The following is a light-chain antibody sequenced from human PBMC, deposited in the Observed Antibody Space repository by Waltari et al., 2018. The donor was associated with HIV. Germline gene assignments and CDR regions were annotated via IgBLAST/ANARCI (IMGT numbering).Light chain of an antibody. CDR1: SSDIGTYDL. CDR3: CSYGGSSTYVV. CDR2: EVS. J-gene: IGLJ2*01. Sequence: QSALTQPASVSGSPGQSITISCTGTSSDIGTYDLVSWYQQHTGKAPKIIIYEVSERPSGVSNRCSGSKAGNTASLTISGLQAEDETDYYCCSYGGSSTYVVFGGGTKVTVL. V-gene: IGLV2-23*02.